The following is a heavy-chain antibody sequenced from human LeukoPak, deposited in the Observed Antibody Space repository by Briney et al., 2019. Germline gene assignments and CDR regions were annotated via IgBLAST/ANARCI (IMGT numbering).Heavy chain of an antibody. J-gene: IGHJ4*02. CDR2: ISNSDDST. D-gene: IGHD1-14*01. CDR3: AKATGYLL. Sequence: GGSLRLSCEASGFTFSTYGINWVRQAPGKGLEWVSTISNSDDSTYYADSVKGRFTISRDNSENTLFLRMNSLRAEDTAVYYCAKATGYLLWGQGTLVIVSS. CDR1: GFTFSTYG. V-gene: IGHV3-23*01.